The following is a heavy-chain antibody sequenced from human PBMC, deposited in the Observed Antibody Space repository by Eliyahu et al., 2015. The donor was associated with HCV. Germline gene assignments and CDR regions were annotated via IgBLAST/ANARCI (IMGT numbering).Heavy chain of an antibody. CDR1: GFTFSNAW. V-gene: IGHV3-15*01. CDR3: ATIWLSSSWQF. D-gene: IGHD6-13*01. Sequence: EAQLVESGGGLVNPGGSLRLSCXASGFTFSNAWMYWVRXAPGKGLEWVGRIKRMTDGGTIEYAAPVKGRFFISRDDSKNMLYLQMNSLETEDTAVYYCATIWLSSSWQFWGQGTLVTVSS. J-gene: IGHJ4*02. CDR2: IKRMTDGGTI.